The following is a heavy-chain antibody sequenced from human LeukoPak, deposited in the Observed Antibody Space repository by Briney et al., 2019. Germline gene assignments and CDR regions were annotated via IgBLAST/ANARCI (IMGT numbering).Heavy chain of an antibody. J-gene: IGHJ6*03. D-gene: IGHD6-19*01. CDR3: ARDLPGYSSGWYGSKDYYYYMDV. CDR2: INPHSGKT. Sequence: GASVKVSCKTSGYPFRNYDINWVRQATGQGLEWMGWINPHSGKTGYAQKFQGRVTMTRDTSISTAYMELSSLRSEDTAVYYCARDLPGYSSGWYGSKDYYYYMDVWGKGTTVTVSS. V-gene: IGHV1-8*01. CDR1: GYPFRNYD.